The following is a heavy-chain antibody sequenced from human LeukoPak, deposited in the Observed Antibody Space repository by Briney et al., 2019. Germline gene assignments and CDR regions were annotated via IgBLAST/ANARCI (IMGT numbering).Heavy chain of an antibody. J-gene: IGHJ3*02. CDR3: ARDRASITMAPNAFDI. CDR1: GGSITNYY. V-gene: IGHV4-59*12. Sequence: SETLSLTCTVSGGSITNYYWSWIRQPPGKGLEWIGYIYYSGSTNYNPSLKSRVTISVDRSKNQFSLKLSSVTAADTAVYYCARDRASITMAPNAFDIWGQGTMVTVSS. D-gene: IGHD3-10*01. CDR2: IYYSGST.